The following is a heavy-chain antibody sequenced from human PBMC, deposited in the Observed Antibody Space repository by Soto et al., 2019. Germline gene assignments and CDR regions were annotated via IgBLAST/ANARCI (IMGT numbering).Heavy chain of an antibody. D-gene: IGHD3-16*02. J-gene: IGHJ5*02. CDR2: IYWDDDK. V-gene: IGHV2-5*02. CDR1: GFSLSTSGVG. CDR3: AHIEGYDYIWGSYRYTAEWFDP. Sequence: QITLKESGPTLVKPTQTLTLTCTFSGFSLSTSGVGVAWIRQPPGKALEWLALIYWDDDKRYSPSLKSRLTITKDTSKNQVVLTMTNMDPVDTATYYCAHIEGYDYIWGSYRYTAEWFDPWGQGTLVTVSS.